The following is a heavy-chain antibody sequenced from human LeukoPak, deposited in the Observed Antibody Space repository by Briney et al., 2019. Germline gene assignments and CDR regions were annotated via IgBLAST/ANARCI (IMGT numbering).Heavy chain of an antibody. D-gene: IGHD3-10*01. V-gene: IGHV4-34*01. CDR3: ARGYYGSGSHCCHMDV. CDR2: INHSGST. Sequence: PSETLSLTCAVYVGSFSGYYWSWIRQPPGKGLEWIGEINHSGSTNYNSSLKSRVTISVDTSKNQFSLKLSSVTAADTAVYYCARGYYGSGSHCCHMDVWGKGTTITVS. CDR1: VGSFSGYY. J-gene: IGHJ6*03.